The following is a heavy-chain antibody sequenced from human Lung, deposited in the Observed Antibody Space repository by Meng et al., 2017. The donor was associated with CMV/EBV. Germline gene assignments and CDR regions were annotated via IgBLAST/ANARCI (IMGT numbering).Heavy chain of an antibody. CDR1: GFTVTRNW. J-gene: IGHJ4*02. Sequence: GESLKISCAASGFTVTRNWMTWVRQAPGKGLEWVANINEDGTDKKYLDSVKGRFTISRDNVKKSVYLQMNTLRAEDTAVYYCARPIRGIRETLDYWGQGTLVTVSS. CDR3: ARPIRGIRETLDY. CDR2: INEDGTDK. V-gene: IGHV3-7*03. D-gene: IGHD3-16*01.